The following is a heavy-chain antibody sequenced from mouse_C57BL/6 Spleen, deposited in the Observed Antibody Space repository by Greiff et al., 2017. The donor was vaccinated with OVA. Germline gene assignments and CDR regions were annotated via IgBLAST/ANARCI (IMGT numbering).Heavy chain of an antibody. CDR3: ARDSNYVDY. D-gene: IGHD2-5*01. Sequence: EVQLVESGGDLVKPGGSLKLSCAASGSTFSSYGMSWVRQTPDKRLEWVATISSGGSYTYYPDSVKGRFTISRDNAKNTLYLQMSSLKSEDTAMYYCARDSNYVDYWGQGTTLTVSS. J-gene: IGHJ2*01. CDR2: ISSGGSYT. V-gene: IGHV5-6*01. CDR1: GSTFSSYG.